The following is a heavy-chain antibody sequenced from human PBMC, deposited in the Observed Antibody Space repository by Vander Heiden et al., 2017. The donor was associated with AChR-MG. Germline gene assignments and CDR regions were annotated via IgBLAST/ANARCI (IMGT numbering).Heavy chain of an antibody. CDR3: ARGSTSYGVYWDWYFDL. CDR1: GFTCSSSA. D-gene: IGHD4-17*01. Sequence: QVQLVESGGGVVQPGRSLRLYCAASGFTCSSSAMHWVRQAPGKGLEWVAVISYDGSNKYYADSVKGRVTISRDNSKNTLYLQMNSLRAEDTAVYYCARGSTSYGVYWDWYFDLWGRGTLVTVSS. V-gene: IGHV3-30-3*01. CDR2: ISYDGSNK. J-gene: IGHJ2*01.